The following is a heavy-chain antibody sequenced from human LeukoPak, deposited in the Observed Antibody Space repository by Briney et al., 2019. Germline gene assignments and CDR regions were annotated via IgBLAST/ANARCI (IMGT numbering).Heavy chain of an antibody. J-gene: IGHJ2*01. CDR2: IYYSGST. D-gene: IGHD4/OR15-4a*01. Sequence: SETLSLTCTVSGGSISSYYWSWIRQPPGKGLEWIGYIYYSGSTNYNPSLKSRVTISVDTSKNQFSLKLSSVTAADTAVYYCARRGSNFYWYFDLWGRGTLVTVSS. CDR1: GGSISSYY. CDR3: ARRGSNFYWYFDL. V-gene: IGHV4-59*01.